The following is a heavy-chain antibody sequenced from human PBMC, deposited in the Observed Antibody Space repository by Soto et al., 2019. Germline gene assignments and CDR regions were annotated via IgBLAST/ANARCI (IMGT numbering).Heavy chain of an antibody. CDR1: GYTFTNYG. V-gene: IGHV1-18*01. J-gene: IGHJ4*01. CDR3: ARDPHPPRFDS. Sequence: QVQLVQSGAEVKKPGASVKVSCKTSGYTFTNYGISWVRQAPGQGLEWMGWINGYNGNTNYAQRLQGRVTMTTDTSTSTAYMELRSLRSDDTAVYYCARDPHPPRFDSWGQGTLVTVSS. CDR2: INGYNGNT.